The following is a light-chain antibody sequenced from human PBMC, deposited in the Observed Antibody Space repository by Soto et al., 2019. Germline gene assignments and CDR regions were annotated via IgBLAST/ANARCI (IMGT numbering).Light chain of an antibody. J-gene: IGKJ5*01. CDR1: QDINKY. CDR2: FVS. CDR3: QHLTAYPIT. Sequence: DIQMTQSPSTLSGSVGDRVTITCRASQDINKYLAWYQQKPGEAPKLLIYFVSTLQSGVPSSFSGSGSGTEFTLTISDLQPEDFATYYCQHLTAYPITFGQGTRLEIK. V-gene: IGKV1-9*01.